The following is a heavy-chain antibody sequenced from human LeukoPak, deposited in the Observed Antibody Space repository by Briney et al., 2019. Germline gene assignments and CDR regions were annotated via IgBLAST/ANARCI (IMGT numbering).Heavy chain of an antibody. Sequence: GGSLRLSCAASGFTFSTYGMHWVRQAPGKGLEWVAFIRYDGSNKYYADSVKGRFTISRVNSKNTLYLQMNSLRAEDTAVYYCASDYGEGDTGAGAFDIWGQGTMVTVSS. J-gene: IGHJ3*02. CDR2: IRYDGSNK. CDR3: ASDYGEGDTGAGAFDI. D-gene: IGHD4-17*01. CDR1: GFTFSTYG. V-gene: IGHV3-30*02.